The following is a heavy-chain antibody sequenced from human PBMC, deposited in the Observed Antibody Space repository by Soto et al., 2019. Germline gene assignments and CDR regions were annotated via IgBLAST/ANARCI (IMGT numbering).Heavy chain of an antibody. D-gene: IGHD1-26*01. CDR3: PRQATAHPHAS. CDR2: IFSNNEK. V-gene: IGHV2-26*01. CDR1: GFSLSNARMG. J-gene: IGHJ4*02. Sequence: QVTLKESGPVLVKPTETLTLTCTVSGFSLSNARMGVSWIRQPPGKALEWLAHIFSNNEKSYSTSLQSRLTTPKDTPKSQWVLTPTTTAPVATPRYSRPRQATAHPHASWGRGTRFAV.